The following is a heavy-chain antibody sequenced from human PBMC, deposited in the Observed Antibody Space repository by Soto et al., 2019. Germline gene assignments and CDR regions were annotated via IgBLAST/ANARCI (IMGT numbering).Heavy chain of an antibody. Sequence: SQTLSLTCAISGDSVSSNSAAWNWIRQSPSRGLEWLGRTYYRSKWYNDYAVSVKSRITINPDTSKNQFSLQMNSVTPEDTAVYYSARDRDSSGYYWSLWYFDYWGQGTLVTVSS. V-gene: IGHV6-1*01. CDR1: GDSVSSNSAA. D-gene: IGHD3-22*01. J-gene: IGHJ4*02. CDR3: ARDRDSSGYYWSLWYFDY. CDR2: TYYRSKWYN.